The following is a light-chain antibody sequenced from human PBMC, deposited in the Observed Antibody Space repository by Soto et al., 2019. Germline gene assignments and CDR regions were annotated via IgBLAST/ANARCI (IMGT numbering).Light chain of an antibody. J-gene: IGKJ1*01. CDR3: QQYGSSPT. Sequence: EIVLTQSPGTLSLSPGERATLSCRASQSVSSSYLAWYQQKPGQAPRLLIYGASSRATGTPDRFSGSGSGPDLTLPISRPEPEDFPVYYCQQYGSSPTFGQGTKVDIK. CDR1: QSVSSSY. V-gene: IGKV3-20*01. CDR2: GAS.